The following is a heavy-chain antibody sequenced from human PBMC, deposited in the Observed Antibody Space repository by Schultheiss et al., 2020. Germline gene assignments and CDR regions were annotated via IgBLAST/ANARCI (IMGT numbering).Heavy chain of an antibody. CDR3: ASYSSGWYGDWFDP. CDR2: IYHSGST. D-gene: IGHD6-19*01. J-gene: IGHJ5*02. CDR1: GGSFSGYY. Sequence: LSPTCSVYGGSFSGYYWSWIRQPPGKGLEWIGEIYHSGSTNYNTSLKSRVTISVDTSKNQFSLKLSSVTAADTAVYYCASYSSGWYGDWFDPWGQGTLVTVSS. V-gene: IGHV4-34*01.